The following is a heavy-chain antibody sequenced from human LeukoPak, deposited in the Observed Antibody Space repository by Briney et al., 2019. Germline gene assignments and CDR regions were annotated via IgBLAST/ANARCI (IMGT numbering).Heavy chain of an antibody. CDR1: GGSISSSSYY. CDR2: IYYSGST. CDR3: ARISAAGGGSWYFDL. J-gene: IGHJ2*01. D-gene: IGHD6-13*01. Sequence: PSETLSLTCAVSGGSISSSSYYWGWIRQPPGKGLEWIGSIYYSGSTNYNPSLQSRVTISIDTSKSQFSLKLSSVTAADTAVYHCARISAAGGGSWYFDLWGRGTLVTVSS. V-gene: IGHV4-39*07.